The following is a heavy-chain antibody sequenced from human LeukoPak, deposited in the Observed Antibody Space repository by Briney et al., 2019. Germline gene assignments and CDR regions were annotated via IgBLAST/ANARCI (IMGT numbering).Heavy chain of an antibody. V-gene: IGHV3-48*04. J-gene: IGHJ4*02. CDR1: AFTFSDYS. D-gene: IGHD6-13*01. Sequence: GGSLRLSCAASAFTFSDYSMNWVRQAPGKGLEWISYISGRSSTIYYADSVRGRFTISRDNANNSLYLQMNSLRAEDTAVYYCARGQQLVYWGQGTLVTVSS. CDR3: ARGQQLVY. CDR2: ISGRSSTI.